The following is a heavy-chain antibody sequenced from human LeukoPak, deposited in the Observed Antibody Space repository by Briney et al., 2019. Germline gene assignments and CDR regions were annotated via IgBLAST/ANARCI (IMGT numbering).Heavy chain of an antibody. J-gene: IGHJ3*02. Sequence: IVYVYYSGSTYYNPSLKSQVTISVDTSKNQFSLKLSSVTAADTAVYYCARAYQLPRSFDIWGQGTMVTVSS. CDR2: VYYSGST. D-gene: IGHD2-2*01. CDR3: ARAYQLPRSFDI. V-gene: IGHV4-31*01.